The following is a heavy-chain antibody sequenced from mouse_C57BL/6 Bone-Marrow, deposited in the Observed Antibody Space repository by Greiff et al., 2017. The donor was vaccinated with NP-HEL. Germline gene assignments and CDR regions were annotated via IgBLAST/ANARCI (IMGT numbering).Heavy chain of an antibody. CDR1: GFTFSSYG. D-gene: IGHD2-3*01. CDR3: ARHIPRWLLHNYYAMDY. Sequence: EVHLVEPGGDLVKPGGSLKLSCAASGFTFSSYGMSWVRQTPDKRLEWVATISSGGSYTYYPDSVKGRFTISRDNAKNTLYLQMSSLKSEDTAMYYCARHIPRWLLHNYYAMDYWGQGTSVTVSS. J-gene: IGHJ4*01. CDR2: ISSGGSYT. V-gene: IGHV5-6*01.